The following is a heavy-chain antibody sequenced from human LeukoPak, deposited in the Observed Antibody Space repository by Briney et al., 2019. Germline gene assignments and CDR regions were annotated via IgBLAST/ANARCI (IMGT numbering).Heavy chain of an antibody. D-gene: IGHD3-10*01. Sequence: GRSLRLSCAASGFSFRSYAMHWVRQAPGKGLEWVAVISYDGSNKYYADSVKGRFTISRDNSKNTLYLQMNSLRAEDTAVYYCAKDPHMVRGVIIQYGMDVWGQGTKVTVSS. CDR1: GFSFRSYA. CDR3: AKDPHMVRGVIIQYGMDV. CDR2: ISYDGSNK. J-gene: IGHJ6*02. V-gene: IGHV3-30*04.